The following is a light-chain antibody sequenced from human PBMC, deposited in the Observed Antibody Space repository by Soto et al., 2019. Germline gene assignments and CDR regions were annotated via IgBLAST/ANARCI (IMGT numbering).Light chain of an antibody. J-gene: IGKJ5*01. CDR1: QDISTF. V-gene: IGKV1-33*01. CDR3: QQLNSYPLT. Sequence: DIQRTKSPSALSASVGDRVTLTCQASQDISTFLNWYHQEPGKAPKLLISDASALETGVPSRFRGSGAGTDFTFTISSLQPEDFATYLCQQLNSYPLTFGQGTRLEIK. CDR2: DAS.